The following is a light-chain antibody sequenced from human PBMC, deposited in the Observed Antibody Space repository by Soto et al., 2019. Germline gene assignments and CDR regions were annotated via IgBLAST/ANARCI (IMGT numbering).Light chain of an antibody. CDR1: QSVSSY. CDR3: QQRGNWPRT. CDR2: DAS. V-gene: IGKV3-11*01. Sequence: EIVLTQSPATLPLSPGERATLSCRASQSVSSYLTWYQQKPGQAPRLLIYDASNRSTDIPARFSGGGSGTDVTLIISSQEPEDFAVYYCQQRGNWPRTFGQGNKLEIK. J-gene: IGKJ2*01.